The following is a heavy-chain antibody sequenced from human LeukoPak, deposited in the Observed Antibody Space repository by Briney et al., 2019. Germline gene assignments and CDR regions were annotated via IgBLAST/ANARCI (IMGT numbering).Heavy chain of an antibody. CDR2: INPNSGVT. CDR1: GYTFTGYH. Sequence: AASVKVSCKASGYTFTGYHIHWARQAPGQGLEWMGWINPNSGVTNYAQKFQGRVTMTRDTSISTAYMELSRLTSDDTAVYYCASRDGPQGAFDYWGQGTLVTVSS. CDR3: ASRDGPQGAFDY. J-gene: IGHJ4*02. D-gene: IGHD5-24*01. V-gene: IGHV1-2*02.